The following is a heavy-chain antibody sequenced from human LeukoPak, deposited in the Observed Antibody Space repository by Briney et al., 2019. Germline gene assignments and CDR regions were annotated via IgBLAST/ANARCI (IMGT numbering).Heavy chain of an antibody. V-gene: IGHV3-30*02. D-gene: IGHD6-19*01. CDR3: AKEPRSIAVAGTTFHDY. Sequence: GGSLRLSCAASGFTFSSYGMHWVRQAPGKGLEWVEFIRYDGSNKYYADSVKGRFTISRDNSKNTLYLQMNSLRAEDTAVYYCAKEPRSIAVAGTTFHDYWGQGTLVTVSS. CDR1: GFTFSSYG. J-gene: IGHJ4*02. CDR2: IRYDGSNK.